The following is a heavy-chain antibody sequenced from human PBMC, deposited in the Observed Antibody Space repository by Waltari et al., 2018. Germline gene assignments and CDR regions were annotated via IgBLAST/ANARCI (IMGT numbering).Heavy chain of an antibody. Sequence: EVQLVESGGGLVQPGGSLRLSCAASGFTFSSYEMNWVRQAPGKGLEWVSYISSSGSTIYYADSVKGRFTISRDNAKNSLYLQMNSLRAEDTAVYYCARESWFGENWFDPWGQGTLVTVSS. CDR1: GFTFSSYE. V-gene: IGHV3-48*03. CDR3: ARESWFGENWFDP. CDR2: ISSSGSTI. D-gene: IGHD3-10*01. J-gene: IGHJ5*02.